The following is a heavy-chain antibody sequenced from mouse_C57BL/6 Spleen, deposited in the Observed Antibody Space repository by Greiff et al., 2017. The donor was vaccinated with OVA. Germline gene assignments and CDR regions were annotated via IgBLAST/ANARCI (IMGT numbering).Heavy chain of an antibody. CDR2: INPSTGGT. V-gene: IGHV1-42*01. J-gene: IGHJ3*01. CDR1: GYSFTGYY. CDR3: AGGYGNWFAY. Sequence: EVQLQQSGPELVKPGASVKISCKASGYSFTGYYMNWVKQSPEKSLEWIGEINPSTGGTTYNQKFKAKATLTVDKSSSTAYMQLKSLTSEDSAVYYCAGGYGNWFAYWGQGTLVTVSA. D-gene: IGHD2-10*02.